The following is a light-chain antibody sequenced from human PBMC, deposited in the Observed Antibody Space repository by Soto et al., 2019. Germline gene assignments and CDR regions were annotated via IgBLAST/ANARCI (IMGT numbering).Light chain of an antibody. J-gene: IGLJ2*01. V-gene: IGLV2-8*01. CDR2: EVS. Sequence: QSVLTQPPSASGSPGQSVTISCTGTSSDVGTYNYVSWYQQHPGKAPKLMIYEVSKRPSGVPDRLSGSKSGNTASLTVSGLQAEDEADYYCSSYAGRNNVVFGGGTKVTVL. CDR3: SSYAGRNNVV. CDR1: SSDVGTYNY.